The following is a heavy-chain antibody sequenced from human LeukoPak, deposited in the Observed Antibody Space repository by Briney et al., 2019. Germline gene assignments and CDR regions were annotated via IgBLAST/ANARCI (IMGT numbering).Heavy chain of an antibody. V-gene: IGHV5-51*01. CDR2: IYPGDSDN. CDR3: ARVVVTAAPINWFDP. CDR1: GYSFTSYW. D-gene: IGHD2-21*02. J-gene: IGHJ5*02. Sequence: GESLKISCKGSGYSFTSYWIGWVRQMPGKGLEWMGIIYPGDSDNRYSPSFQGQVTISSDKSISTAYLQWSSLKASDTAMYYCARVVVTAAPINWFDPWGQGTLVTVSS.